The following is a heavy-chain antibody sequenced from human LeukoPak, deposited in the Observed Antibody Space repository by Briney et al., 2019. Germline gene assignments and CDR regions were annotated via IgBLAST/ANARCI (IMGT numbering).Heavy chain of an antibody. J-gene: IGHJ4*02. V-gene: IGHV3-9*01. CDR2: ISSDGNIV. D-gene: IGHD3-10*01. CDR3: AKGRSYGSGNDY. Sequence: GGSLRLSCAASGFAFSDYAMHWVRRVPGKGLEWVSGISSDGNIVRYVDSVKGRFTISRDNAKNSLYLQMNSLRAEDTALYYCAKGRSYGSGNDYWGQGTLVTVSS. CDR1: GFAFSDYA.